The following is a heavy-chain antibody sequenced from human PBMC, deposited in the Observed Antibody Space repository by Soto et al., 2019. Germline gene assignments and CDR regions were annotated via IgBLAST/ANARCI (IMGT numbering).Heavy chain of an antibody. Sequence: GGSLRLSCAASGFTFSSYAMSWVRQAPGKGLEWVSAISGSGGSTYYADSVKGRFTISRDNSKNTLYLQMNSLRAEDTAVYYCAKDKVLWFGELLPGSRPVPATAIPWASDYWGQGTLVTVSS. CDR2: ISGSGGST. CDR1: GFTFSSYA. J-gene: IGHJ4*02. CDR3: AKDKVLWFGELLPGSRPVPATAIPWASDY. V-gene: IGHV3-23*01. D-gene: IGHD3-10*01.